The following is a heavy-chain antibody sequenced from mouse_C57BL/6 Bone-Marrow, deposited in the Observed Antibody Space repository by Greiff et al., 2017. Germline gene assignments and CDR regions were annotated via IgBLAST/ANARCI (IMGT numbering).Heavy chain of an antibody. CDR3: ANDYENAMDY. CDR2: IYPGSGST. J-gene: IGHJ4*01. V-gene: IGHV1-55*01. D-gene: IGHD2-4*01. Sequence: VQLQPPGAELVKPGASVKMSCKASGYTFTSSWITWVKQRPGQGLEWIGDIYPGSGSTNYNEKFKSKATLTVDTSSSTAYMQLSSLTSEDSAVYYCANDYENAMDYWGQGTSVTVSS. CDR1: GYTFTSSW.